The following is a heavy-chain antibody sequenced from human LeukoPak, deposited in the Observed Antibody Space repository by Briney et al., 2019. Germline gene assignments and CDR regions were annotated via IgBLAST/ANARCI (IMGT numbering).Heavy chain of an antibody. V-gene: IGHV4-34*01. J-gene: IGHJ4*02. Sequence: PSETLSLTCAVYGGSFSGYYWSWIRQPPGKGLEWIGEINHSGSTNYNPSLKSRVTISVDTSKNQFSLKLSSVTAADTAVYYCARVCRYYYGSGSSDYWGQGTLVTVSS. CDR1: GGSFSGYY. CDR3: ARVCRYYYGSGSSDY. D-gene: IGHD3-10*01. CDR2: INHSGST.